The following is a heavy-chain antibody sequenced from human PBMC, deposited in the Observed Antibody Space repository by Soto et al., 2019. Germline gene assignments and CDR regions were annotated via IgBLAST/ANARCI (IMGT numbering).Heavy chain of an antibody. CDR3: AAVSIAARPFDY. CDR2: INPSGGST. J-gene: IGHJ4*02. CDR1: GYTFTSYY. V-gene: IGHV1-46*01. Sequence: QVQLVQSGAEVKKPGASVKVSCKASGYTFTSYYMHWVRQAPGQGLEWMGIINPSGGSTSYAQKIQRRVTMTRDTSTSTVYMELSSLRSEDTAVYYCAAVSIAARPFDYWGQGTLVTVSS. D-gene: IGHD6-6*01.